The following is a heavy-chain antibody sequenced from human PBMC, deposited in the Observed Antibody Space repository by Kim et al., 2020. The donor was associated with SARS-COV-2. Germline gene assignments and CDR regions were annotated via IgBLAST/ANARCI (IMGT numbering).Heavy chain of an antibody. V-gene: IGHV3-30*03. CDR1: GFTFSSYG. Sequence: GGSLRLSCAASGFTFSSYGMHWVRQAPGKGLEWVAVISYDGSNKYYADSVKGRFTISRDNSKNTLYLQMNSLRAEDTAVYYCARDRGSCRGGRSYCYYY. CDR3: ARDRGSCRGGRSYCYYY. D-gene: IGHD2-15*01. CDR2: ISYDGSNK. J-gene: IGHJ6*03.